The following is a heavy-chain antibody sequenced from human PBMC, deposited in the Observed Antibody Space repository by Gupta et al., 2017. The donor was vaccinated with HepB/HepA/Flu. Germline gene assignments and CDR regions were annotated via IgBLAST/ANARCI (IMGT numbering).Heavy chain of an antibody. CDR3: ARDGRASPHLFNY. V-gene: IGHV3-7*01. CDR2: INQDGSEK. J-gene: IGHJ4*02. D-gene: IGHD5-12*01. CDR1: EFTFRNYW. Sequence: EVQLVESGGGLVQPGGSLRLSCAASEFTFRNYWMSWVRQAPGKGLEWVANINQDGSEKYYVDSVKGRFTISRDNAKNSLFLQMNSLSDEDTAVYYCARDGRASPHLFNYWGQGTLVAVSS.